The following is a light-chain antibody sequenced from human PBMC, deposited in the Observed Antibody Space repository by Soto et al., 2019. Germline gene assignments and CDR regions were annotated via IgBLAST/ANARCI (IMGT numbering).Light chain of an antibody. V-gene: IGKV1-27*01. CDR1: QGISSC. J-gene: IGKJ1*01. CDR3: QKYNSAPWT. CDR2: GAS. Sequence: DIQMTQSPSSLSASVGDTVTITCRASQGISSCLAWYQQKPGKVPKLLIYGASTLQSGVPSRFSGSASGTDFTLTISSLQPEDVATYYCQKYNSAPWTFGQGTKVDIK.